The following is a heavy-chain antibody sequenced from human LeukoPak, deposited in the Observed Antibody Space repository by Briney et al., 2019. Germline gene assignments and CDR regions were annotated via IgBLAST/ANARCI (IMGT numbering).Heavy chain of an antibody. CDR1: GYTFTGYY. J-gene: IGHJ4*02. V-gene: IGHV1-2*02. Sequence: ASVKVSCKASGYTFTGYYMHWVRQAPGQGLEWMGWINPNSGGTNYAQKFQGRVTMTRDASISTAYMELSRLRSDDTAVYYCARVGRLYNWNANYFDYWGQGTLVTVSS. CDR3: ARVGRLYNWNANYFDY. CDR2: INPNSGGT. D-gene: IGHD1-20*01.